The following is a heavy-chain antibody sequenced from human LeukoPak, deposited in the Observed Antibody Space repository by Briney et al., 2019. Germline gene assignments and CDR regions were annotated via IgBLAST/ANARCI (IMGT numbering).Heavy chain of an antibody. CDR1: GFTFSSNW. D-gene: IGHD2-15*01. J-gene: IGHJ5*02. CDR2: INSDGSIT. V-gene: IGHV3-74*01. Sequence: PGGSLRLSCAASGFTFSSNWMHWVRQAPGRGLVWVSRINSDGSITSYADSVKGRFTISRDNAKNTLYLQMHSLRAEDTAVYYCARQRLGGYCSGGSCYPGANWFDPWGQGTLVTVSS. CDR3: ARQRLGGYCSGGSCYPGANWFDP.